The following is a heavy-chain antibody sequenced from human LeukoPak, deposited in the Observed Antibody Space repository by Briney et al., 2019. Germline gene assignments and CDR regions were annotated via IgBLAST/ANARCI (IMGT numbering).Heavy chain of an antibody. V-gene: IGHV3-74*01. D-gene: IGHD4-23*01. Sequence: AGGSLRLSCAASGFTFSSYWMNWVRQAPGKGLVWVSRIASDGSSTTYADSVKGRFTISRDNAKNSLYLQMNSLRDEDTAVYYCARDLSGGNAGWGQGTLVTVSS. CDR1: GFTFSSYW. CDR3: ARDLSGGNAG. CDR2: IASDGSST. J-gene: IGHJ4*02.